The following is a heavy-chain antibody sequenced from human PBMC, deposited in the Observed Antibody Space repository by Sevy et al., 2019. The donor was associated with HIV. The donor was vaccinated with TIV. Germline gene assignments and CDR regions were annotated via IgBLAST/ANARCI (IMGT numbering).Heavy chain of an antibody. V-gene: IGHV3-7*01. CDR3: ARGVTTVTPFDY. CDR1: GFTISSYW. Sequence: GGSLRLSCAASGFTISSYWVTWVRQAPGQGLEWVANIKQDGSDKHYVDSVKGRFTISRDNAKNSLYLQMNSLRAGDTAVYYCARGVTTVTPFDYWGQGTLVTVSS. J-gene: IGHJ4*02. D-gene: IGHD4-17*01. CDR2: IKQDGSDK.